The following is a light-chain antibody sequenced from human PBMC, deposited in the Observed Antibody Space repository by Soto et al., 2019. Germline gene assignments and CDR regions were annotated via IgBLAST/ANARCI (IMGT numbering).Light chain of an antibody. V-gene: IGKV1-5*03. Sequence: DIQMTQSPSTLPASVGDRVTITCRANQSISSWLAWYQQKPGKAPKLLIHRASRLESGVPSRFSGSGSGTDFTLTINSLQPDDFGTYYCQQYNSYSPFTFGPVTRVAI. CDR3: QQYNSYSPFT. CDR1: QSISSW. CDR2: RAS. J-gene: IGKJ3*01.